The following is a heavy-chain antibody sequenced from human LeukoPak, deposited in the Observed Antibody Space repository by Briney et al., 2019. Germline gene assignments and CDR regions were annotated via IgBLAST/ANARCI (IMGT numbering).Heavy chain of an antibody. CDR3: ANDIVAASATSDAFDI. CDR2: ISGSGGIT. J-gene: IGHJ3*02. Sequence: PGGSLRPSCAASGFTFSSYSMNWARQAPGKGLGWVSAISGSGGITYYADSVKGRFTISRNNSMNTLYLQMNSLRAEDTAVYYCANDIVAASATSDAFDIWGQGTMVTVSS. V-gene: IGHV3-23*01. D-gene: IGHD6-13*01. CDR1: GFTFSSYS.